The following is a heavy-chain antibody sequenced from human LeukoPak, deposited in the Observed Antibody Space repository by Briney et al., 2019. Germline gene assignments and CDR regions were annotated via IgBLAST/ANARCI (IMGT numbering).Heavy chain of an antibody. J-gene: IGHJ4*02. CDR1: GYTFTSYY. CDR2: INCDSGVT. V-gene: IGHV1-2*02. Sequence: ASVKVSCTASGYTFTSYYMHWVRQAPGQGLEWMGWINCDSGVTKYAEKFQGRVSMTRDTSISTAYMDLSRLTSDDTAIYYCARDGGGTYQDFDYWGQGTLVTVSS. D-gene: IGHD1-26*01. CDR3: ARDGGGTYQDFDY.